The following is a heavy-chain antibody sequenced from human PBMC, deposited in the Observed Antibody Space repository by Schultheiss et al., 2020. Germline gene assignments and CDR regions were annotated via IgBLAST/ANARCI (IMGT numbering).Heavy chain of an antibody. V-gene: IGHV4-59*12. CDR3: AREGGEGYYYGMDV. J-gene: IGHJ6*02. D-gene: IGHD2-21*01. CDR2: IYHSGST. Sequence: SETLSLTCTVSGGSISSYYWSWIRQPPGKGLEWIGEIYHSGSTNYNPSLKSRVTISVDKSKNQFSLKLSSVTAADTAVYYCAREGGEGYYYGMDVWGQGTTVTVSS. CDR1: GGSISSYY.